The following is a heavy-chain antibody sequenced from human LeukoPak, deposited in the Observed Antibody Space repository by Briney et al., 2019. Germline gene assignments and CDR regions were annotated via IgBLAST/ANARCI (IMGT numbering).Heavy chain of an antibody. CDR3: TKVEWELPRN. CDR1: GFTFGDYA. Sequence: GGSLRLSCRTSGFTFGDYAMSWVRQAPGKGLEWVGFIRSKTYGGTTEYDASVKGRLTISRDDSKSIAYLQMNSLKTEDTGVYYCTKVEWELPRNWGQGTLVTVST. V-gene: IGHV3-49*04. J-gene: IGHJ4*02. CDR2: IRSKTYGGTT. D-gene: IGHD1-26*01.